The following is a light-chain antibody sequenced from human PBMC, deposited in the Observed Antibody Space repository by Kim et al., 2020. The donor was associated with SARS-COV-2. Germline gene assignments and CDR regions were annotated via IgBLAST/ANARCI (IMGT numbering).Light chain of an antibody. CDR1: QSVSSSY. CDR2: GAS. J-gene: IGKJ1*01. V-gene: IGKV3-20*01. Sequence: EIVLTQSPGTLSLSPGERATLSCRASQSVSSSYLAWYQQKPGQAPRLLIYGASIWATGIPDRFSGSGSGTDFTLTINKLEPEDFAVYYCQQYGSSPQTFGQGTKVEIK. CDR3: QQYGSSPQT.